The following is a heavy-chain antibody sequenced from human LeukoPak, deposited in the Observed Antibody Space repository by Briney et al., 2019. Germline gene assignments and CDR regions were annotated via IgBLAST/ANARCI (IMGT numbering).Heavy chain of an antibody. J-gene: IGHJ4*02. CDR2: ISWNNHNI. CDR1: GFTFDDYA. Sequence: GGSLRLSCAASGFTFDDYAMHWVRQAPGKGLEWVSGISWNNHNIGYADSVKGRFTISRDNAKNSLYLQMNSLRAEDTAVYYCARATTAAGTGYYFDYWGQGTLVTVSS. D-gene: IGHD6-13*01. V-gene: IGHV3-9*01. CDR3: ARATTAAGTGYYFDY.